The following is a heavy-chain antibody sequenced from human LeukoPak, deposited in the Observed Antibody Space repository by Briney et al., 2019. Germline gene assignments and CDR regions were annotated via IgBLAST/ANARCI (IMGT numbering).Heavy chain of an antibody. CDR2: IGTAGDT. V-gene: IGHV3-13*01. J-gene: IGHJ6*03. CDR1: GFTFSSCD. D-gene: IGHD6-13*01. CDR3: ARGVYRGSSWYEPVYYYYYYYMDV. Sequence: PGGSLRLSCAASGFTFSSCDMHWVRQATGKGLEWVSAIGTAGDTYYPGSVKGRFTISRENAKNSLYLQMNSLRAGDTAVYYCARGVYRGSSWYEPVYYYYYYYMDVWGKGTTVTVSS.